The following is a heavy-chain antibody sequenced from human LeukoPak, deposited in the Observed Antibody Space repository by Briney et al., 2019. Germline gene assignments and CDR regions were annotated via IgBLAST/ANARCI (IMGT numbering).Heavy chain of an antibody. CDR3: ARDQLGYCSSTSCAPDY. V-gene: IGHV3-21*01. CDR2: ISSSSSYI. Sequence: GGSLRLSCAASGFTFSSYAMSWVRQARGKGLEWVSSISSSSSYIYYADSVKGRFTISRDNAKNSLYLQMNSLRAEDTAVYYCARDQLGYCSSTSCAPDYWGQGTLVTVSS. D-gene: IGHD2-2*01. CDR1: GFTFSSYA. J-gene: IGHJ4*02.